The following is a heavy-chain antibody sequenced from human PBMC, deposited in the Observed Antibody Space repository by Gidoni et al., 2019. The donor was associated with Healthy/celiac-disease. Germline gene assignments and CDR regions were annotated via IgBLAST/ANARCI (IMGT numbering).Heavy chain of an antibody. J-gene: IGHJ6*03. CDR3: ARYYSSYYYYYYMDV. V-gene: IGHV3-21*01. Sequence: AASGFTFSSYSMNWVRQAPGKGLEWVSSISSSSSYIYYADSVKGRFTISRDNAKNSLYLQMNSLRAEDTAVYYCARYYSSYYYYYYMDVWGKGTTVTVSS. D-gene: IGHD6-13*01. CDR2: ISSSSSYI. CDR1: GFTFSSYS.